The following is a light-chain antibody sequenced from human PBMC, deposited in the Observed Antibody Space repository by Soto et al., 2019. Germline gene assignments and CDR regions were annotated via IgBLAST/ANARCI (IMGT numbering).Light chain of an antibody. CDR1: SSDVGTYNY. J-gene: IGLJ2*01. V-gene: IGLV2-11*01. CDR3: CSYAGGYIL. Sequence: QSALTQPRSVSGSPGQSVTISCTGTSSDVGTYNYVSWYQQPPGKAPKLMIFDVFKRPSGVPDRFSGSKSGNTASLTISGLQTDDEADYYCCSYAGGYILFGGGTKLTVL. CDR2: DVF.